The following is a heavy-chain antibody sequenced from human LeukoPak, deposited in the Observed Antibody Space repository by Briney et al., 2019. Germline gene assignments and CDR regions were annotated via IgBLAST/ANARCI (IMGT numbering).Heavy chain of an antibody. CDR1: GFTFSDYS. D-gene: IGHD5-18*01. J-gene: IGHJ5*02. V-gene: IGHV3-21*01. Sequence: GGSLRLSCAASGFTFSDYSMHWVRQAPGKGLEWVSCISSTSSYIYYADSVRGRFTISRDNAKNSLYLQMNSLRAEDTIVYYCARGQLWQTGWFHPWGQGTLVTVSS. CDR3: ARGQLWQTGWFHP. CDR2: ISSTSSYI.